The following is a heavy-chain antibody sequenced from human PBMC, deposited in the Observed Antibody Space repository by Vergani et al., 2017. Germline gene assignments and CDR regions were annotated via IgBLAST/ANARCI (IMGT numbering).Heavy chain of an antibody. D-gene: IGHD4-17*01. CDR3: ARDSANGDYVGY. CDR2: IYYSGST. Sequence: QLQLQESGPGLVKPSETLSLTCTVSGGSISSSSYYWGWIRQPPGKGLEWIGSIYYSGSTYYNPSLKSRVTISVDTSKNQFSLKLSSVTAADTAVYYCARDSANGDYVGYWGQGTLVTVSS. V-gene: IGHV4-39*07. CDR1: GGSISSSSYY. J-gene: IGHJ4*02.